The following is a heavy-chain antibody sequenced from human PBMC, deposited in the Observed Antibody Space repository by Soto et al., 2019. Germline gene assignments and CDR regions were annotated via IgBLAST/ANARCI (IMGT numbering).Heavy chain of an antibody. Sequence: LRLSCAASGFTCDDYTMHWVRQAPGKGLEWVSLISWDGGSTYYADSVKGRFTISRYNSKNSLYLQMHSLRTEDTALYYSANLVDLDACDIWGQGTMVTV. CDR2: ISWDGGST. CDR1: GFTCDDYT. CDR3: ANLVDLDACDI. V-gene: IGHV3-43*01. J-gene: IGHJ3*02. D-gene: IGHD5-12*01.